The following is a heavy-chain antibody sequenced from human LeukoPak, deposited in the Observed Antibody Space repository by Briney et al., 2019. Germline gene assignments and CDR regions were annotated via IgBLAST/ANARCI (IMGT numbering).Heavy chain of an antibody. Sequence: GGSLRLSCAASEFSFSNYDMHWVRQAAGDGLEWVSAISPAGATYYSGSVKGRFTISRENARSSLYLQMNSLGAGDTAVYYCARSARGSHYGFDFWGQGTLVTVSS. J-gene: IGHJ4*02. CDR1: EFSFSNYD. D-gene: IGHD1-26*01. CDR2: ISPAGAT. CDR3: ARSARGSHYGFDF. V-gene: IGHV3-13*01.